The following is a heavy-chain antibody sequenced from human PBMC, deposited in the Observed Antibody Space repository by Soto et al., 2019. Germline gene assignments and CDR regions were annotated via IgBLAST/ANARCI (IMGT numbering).Heavy chain of an antibody. CDR1: GGSISAFY. D-gene: IGHD3-3*01. Sequence: PSETLSLTCTVSGGSISAFYWSWIRQPPGKGLEWIGCNSENTNYNPSLKSRVTISIDPSKNQFSLHLRSVTAADTAVYYCARVSFSSGYFNWLDPWGQGTLVTVSS. V-gene: IGHV4-59*01. J-gene: IGHJ5*02. CDR2: NSENT. CDR3: ARVSFSSGYFNWLDP.